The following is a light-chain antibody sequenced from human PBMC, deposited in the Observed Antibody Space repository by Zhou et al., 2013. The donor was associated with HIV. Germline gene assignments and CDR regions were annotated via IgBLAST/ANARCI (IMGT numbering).Light chain of an antibody. J-gene: IGKJ1*01. CDR1: QDISNY. V-gene: IGKV1-27*01. CDR3: QQYHTFPWT. CDR2: AAS. Sequence: DIQMTQSPASLSASVGDRVTITCRASQDISNYLAWYQRKPGQVPKLLIYAASTLQSGVPSRFSGSGSGTDFTLTISSLQSEDFATYYCQQYHTFPWTFGQGSTVEIK.